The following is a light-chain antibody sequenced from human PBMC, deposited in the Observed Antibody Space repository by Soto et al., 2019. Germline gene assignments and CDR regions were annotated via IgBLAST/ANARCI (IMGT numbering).Light chain of an antibody. V-gene: IGLV2-14*03. CDR3: SSYTTSNTRQIV. Sequence: QSVLTQPASVSGSPGQSITISCTGTSSDVGGYNYVSWYQHHPGKAPKLMIYDVSYRPSGVSNRFSGSKSGNTASLTISGLQPEDEADYSCSSYTTSNTRQIVFGTGTKPTV. CDR1: SSDVGGYNY. J-gene: IGLJ1*01. CDR2: DVS.